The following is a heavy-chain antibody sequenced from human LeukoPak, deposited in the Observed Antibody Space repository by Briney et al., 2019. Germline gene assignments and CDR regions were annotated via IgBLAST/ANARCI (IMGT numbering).Heavy chain of an antibody. V-gene: IGHV1-2*06. CDR2: INPNSGGT. CDR3: ARYGGGYYYYSSGYYDY. J-gene: IGHJ4*02. Sequence: ASVKVSCXASGYTFTGYYMHWVRQAPGQGLEWMGRINPNSGGTNYAQKFQGRVTMTRDTSISTAYMELSRLRSDDTAVYYCARYGGGYYYYSSGYYDYWGQGTLVTVSS. D-gene: IGHD3-22*01. CDR1: GYTFTGYY.